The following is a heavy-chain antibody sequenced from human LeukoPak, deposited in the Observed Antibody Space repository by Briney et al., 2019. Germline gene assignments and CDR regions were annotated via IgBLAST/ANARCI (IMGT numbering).Heavy chain of an antibody. D-gene: IGHD3-10*01. J-gene: IGHJ1*01. CDR3: AKESPGSTIEYFQH. CDR2: ISSSSSTI. CDR1: GFTFSSYS. V-gene: IGHV3-48*01. Sequence: TGGSLRLSCAASGFTFSSYSMNWVRQAPGKGLEWVSYISSSSSTIYYADSAKGRFTISRDNAKNSLYLQMNSLRVEDTAVYYCAKESPGSTIEYFQHWGQGTLVTVSS.